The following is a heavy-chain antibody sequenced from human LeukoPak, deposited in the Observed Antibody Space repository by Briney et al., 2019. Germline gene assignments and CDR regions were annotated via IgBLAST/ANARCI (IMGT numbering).Heavy chain of an antibody. V-gene: IGHV1-18*01. CDR2: ISAYNGNT. CDR3: ARDHGYCSSSRCYTNHYYYMDV. J-gene: IGHJ6*03. D-gene: IGHD2-2*02. CDR1: GYTFTSYA. Sequence: ASVKVSCKASGYTFTSYAMHWVRQAPGQGLEWMGWISAYNGNTNYAQKLQGRVTMTTDTSTSTAYMELRSLRSDDTAVYYCARDHGYCSSSRCYTNHYYYMDVWGKGTTVTVSS.